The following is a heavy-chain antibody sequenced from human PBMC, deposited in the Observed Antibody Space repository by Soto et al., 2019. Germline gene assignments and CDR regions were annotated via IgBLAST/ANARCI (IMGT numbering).Heavy chain of an antibody. Sequence: EVQLLESGGGLVQPGGSLRLSCAASGFTFSSDAMSWVRQAPGKGLEWVSAISGSGGSTYYADSVKGRFTISRDNSKNTLYLQMNSLRAVDTAVYYCAKERVSSTSSRIYYYYYGMDAWGQGTTVTVSS. CDR2: ISGSGGST. CDR1: GFTFSSDA. J-gene: IGHJ6*02. V-gene: IGHV3-23*01. CDR3: AKERVSSTSSRIYYYYYGMDA. D-gene: IGHD2-2*01.